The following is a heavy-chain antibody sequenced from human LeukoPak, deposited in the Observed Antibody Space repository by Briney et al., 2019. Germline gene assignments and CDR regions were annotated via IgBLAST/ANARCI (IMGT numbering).Heavy chain of an antibody. CDR3: AKETTTVTDWFDP. CDR1: PFTFSTYG. V-gene: IGHV3-30*18. J-gene: IGHJ5*02. Sequence: GGSLRLSCAASPFTFSTYGMHWVRQAPGKGLERVAVISYARSNKYYADSVKGRFTISRDNSKNTLYLQMNSLRAEDTAVYYCAKETTTVTDWFDPWGQGTLVTVSS. D-gene: IGHD4-17*01. CDR2: ISYARSNK.